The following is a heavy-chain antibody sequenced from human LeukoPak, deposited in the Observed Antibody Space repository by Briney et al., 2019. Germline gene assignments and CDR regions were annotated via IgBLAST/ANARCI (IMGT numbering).Heavy chain of an antibody. Sequence: ASVKVSCMASGYTFTSYGISWVRQAPGQGLEWMGWISAYNGNTNYAQKLQGRVTMTTDTSTSTAYMELRSLKSDDTAVYYCARVGVTVTPNVMDVWGQGTTVTVSS. CDR1: GYTFTSYG. CDR2: ISAYNGNT. CDR3: ARVGVTVTPNVMDV. V-gene: IGHV1-18*01. D-gene: IGHD4-11*01. J-gene: IGHJ6*02.